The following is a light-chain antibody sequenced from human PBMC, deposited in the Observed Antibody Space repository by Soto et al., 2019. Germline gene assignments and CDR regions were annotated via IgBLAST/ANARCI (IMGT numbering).Light chain of an antibody. CDR3: SSHAGTNNYV. CDR1: SSDVGAYNY. J-gene: IGLJ1*01. CDR2: EVS. Sequence: QSALTQPPSASGSVGQSVTIACTGTSSDVGAYNYVSWYQQHPGKAPKLMIYEVSKRPSGVPDRFSGSKSGYTASLTVSWLQAEDDADYYCSSHAGTNNYVFGTGTKLTVL. V-gene: IGLV2-8*01.